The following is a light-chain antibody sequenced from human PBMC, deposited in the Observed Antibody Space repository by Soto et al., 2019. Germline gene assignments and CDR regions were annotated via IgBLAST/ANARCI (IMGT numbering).Light chain of an antibody. CDR3: VSYADSNNNVV. CDR1: SSDVGGYNY. J-gene: IGLJ2*01. Sequence: QSALTQPPSASGSPGQSVTISCTGTSSDVGGYNYVSWYQQHPGKAPKLMIYEVSKRPSGVPDRFSGSKSGNTASLTVSGLQAEDEADYYCVSYADSNNNVVFGGGTKVTVL. CDR2: EVS. V-gene: IGLV2-8*01.